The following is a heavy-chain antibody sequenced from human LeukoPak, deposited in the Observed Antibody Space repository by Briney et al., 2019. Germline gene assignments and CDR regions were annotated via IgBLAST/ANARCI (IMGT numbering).Heavy chain of an antibody. Sequence: SGGSLRLSCAASGFTFSSYAMSWVRQAPGKGLEWVSAISGSGGSTYYADSVKGRFTISRDNSKNTLYLQMNSLRAEDTAVYYCAKDLDCSSTSCYPDYWGQGTLVTVSS. V-gene: IGHV3-23*01. D-gene: IGHD2-2*01. CDR1: GFTFSSYA. J-gene: IGHJ4*02. CDR3: AKDLDCSSTSCYPDY. CDR2: ISGSGGST.